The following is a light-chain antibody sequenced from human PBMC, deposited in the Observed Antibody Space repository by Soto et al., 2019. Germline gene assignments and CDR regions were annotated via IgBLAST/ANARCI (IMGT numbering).Light chain of an antibody. V-gene: IGKV1-9*01. CDR2: TAS. Sequence: DIQLTQSPSFLSASVGDRLTITCRASQDIRSSLAWYQQKPGKAPNLLIYTASTLQSGVPSMFSGSRSGTEFTLTIRRLQPEDCATYYCQQFNSSPFTFGGGTKVEI. J-gene: IGKJ4*01. CDR3: QQFNSSPFT. CDR1: QDIRSS.